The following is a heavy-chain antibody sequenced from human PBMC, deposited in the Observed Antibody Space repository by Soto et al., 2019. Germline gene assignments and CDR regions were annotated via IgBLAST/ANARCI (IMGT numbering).Heavy chain of an antibody. V-gene: IGHV3-23*01. D-gene: IGHD1-26*01. Sequence: EVHLLESGGGLIHLGGSLRLACVASGITFNPNAMIWVRQAPGKGLEWVSAIDGDGGDTFFADFVKGRFTMSRDNSKNTVYLHMRSLTAEDTALYYCARGRLAVGSDWFDSWGPGTLVTVSS. CDR1: GITFNPNA. CDR3: ARGRLAVGSDWFDS. CDR2: IDGDGGDT. J-gene: IGHJ5*01.